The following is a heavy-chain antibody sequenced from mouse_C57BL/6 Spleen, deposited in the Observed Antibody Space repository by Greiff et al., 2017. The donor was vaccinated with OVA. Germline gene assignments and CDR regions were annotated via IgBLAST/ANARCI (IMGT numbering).Heavy chain of an antibody. CDR1: GYSFTDYN. Sequence: EVQLQQSGPELVKPGASVKISCKASGYSFTDYNMNWVKQSNGKSLEWIGVINPNYGTTSYTQQFKGKATLTVDQSSSTAYMHLNSLTSEDSAVYYCARSKYGNYDAMDYWGQGTSVTVSS. CDR3: ARSKYGNYDAMDY. D-gene: IGHD2-1*01. CDR2: INPNYGTT. J-gene: IGHJ4*01. V-gene: IGHV1-39*01.